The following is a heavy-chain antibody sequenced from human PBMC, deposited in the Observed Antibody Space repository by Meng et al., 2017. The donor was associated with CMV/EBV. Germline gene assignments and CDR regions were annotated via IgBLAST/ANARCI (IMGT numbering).Heavy chain of an antibody. V-gene: IGHV3-23*01. J-gene: IGHJ4*02. D-gene: IGHD2-2*02. CDR2: ISGSGGST. CDR3: VRAYCSSTSCYNFDY. CDR1: GFTFSSYA. Sequence: GGSLRLSCAASGFTFSSYAMSWVRQAPGKGLEWVSAISGSGGSTYYADSVKGRFTISRDNSKNTLYLQMNSLRAEDTAVYYCVRAYCSSTSCYNFDYWGQGTLVTVSS.